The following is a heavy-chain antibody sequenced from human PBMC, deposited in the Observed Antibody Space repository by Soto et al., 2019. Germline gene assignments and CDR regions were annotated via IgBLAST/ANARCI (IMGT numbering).Heavy chain of an antibody. V-gene: IGHV4-39*01. J-gene: IGHJ6*02. CDR3: ARHNGPLYVGYYSDLDV. Sequence: SETLCLTWTVAGGSISSSSYCWGWIRQPPGKGLEWIGSIYYSGYTYYNPSLKSRVTISVDTSKNQFSLKLSSVTAADTAVYSCARHNGPLYVGYYSDLDVWGQGTTVTVSS. D-gene: IGHD3-16*01. CDR2: IYYSGYT. CDR1: GGSISSSSYC.